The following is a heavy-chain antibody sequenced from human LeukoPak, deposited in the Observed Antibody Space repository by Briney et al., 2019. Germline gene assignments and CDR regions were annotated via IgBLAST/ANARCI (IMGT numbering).Heavy chain of an antibody. J-gene: IGHJ3*02. CDR2: TYYRSKWYY. CDR1: GDSVSSNSAA. V-gene: IGHV6-1*01. Sequence: HSQTLSLTCAISGDSVSSNSAAWNWIRQSPSRGLEWLGRTYYRSKWYYDYAVSVKSRVTVNPDTSKNQFSLHLNSVTPEDTAVYYCARDFTVIPLVAAFDIWGQGTMVTVSS. D-gene: IGHD3-22*01. CDR3: ARDFTVIPLVAAFDI.